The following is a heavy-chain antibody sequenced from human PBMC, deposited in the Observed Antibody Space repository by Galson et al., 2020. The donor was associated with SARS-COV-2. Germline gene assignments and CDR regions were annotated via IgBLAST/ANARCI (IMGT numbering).Heavy chain of an antibody. J-gene: IGHJ4*02. D-gene: IGHD3-10*01. CDR3: ATDYAVYGSGSYCFDY. CDR2: FDPEDGET. Sequence: GESLKISCKVSGYTLTELSMHWVRQAPGKGLEWMGGFDPEDGETIYAQKFQGRVTMTEDTSTDTAYMELSSLRSEDTAVYYCATDYAVYGSGSYCFDYWGQGTLVTVSS. CDR1: GYTLTELS. V-gene: IGHV1-24*01.